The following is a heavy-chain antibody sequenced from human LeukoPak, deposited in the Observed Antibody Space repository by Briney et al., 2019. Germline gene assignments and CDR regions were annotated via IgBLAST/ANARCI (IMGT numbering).Heavy chain of an antibody. CDR1: GFTFSSYS. Sequence: GGSLRLSCAASGFTFSSYSMHWVRQAPGKGLEWVAVISYDGSNKYYADSVKGRFTISRDNSKNTLYLQMNSLRAEDTAVYYCARNTNFYTSGSYHFDYWGQGTLVTVSS. D-gene: IGHD3-10*01. J-gene: IGHJ4*02. CDR2: ISYDGSNK. V-gene: IGHV3-30*04. CDR3: ARNTNFYTSGSYHFDY.